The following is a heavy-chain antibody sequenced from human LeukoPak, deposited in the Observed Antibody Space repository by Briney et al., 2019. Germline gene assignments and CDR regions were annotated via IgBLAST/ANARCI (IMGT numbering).Heavy chain of an antibody. J-gene: IGHJ4*02. D-gene: IGHD3-10*01. V-gene: IGHV3-30-3*01. Sequence: GGSLRLSCAASGFTFSSYAMHWVRQAPGKGLEWVAVISYDGSNKYYADSVKGRFTISRDNSKNTLYLQMNSLRAEDTAVYYCARHLNYYLDYWGQGTLVTVSS. CDR2: ISYDGSNK. CDR3: ARHLNYYLDY. CDR1: GFTFSSYA.